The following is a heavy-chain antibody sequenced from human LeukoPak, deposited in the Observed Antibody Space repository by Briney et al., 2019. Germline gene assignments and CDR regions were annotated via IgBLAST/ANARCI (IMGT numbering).Heavy chain of an antibody. CDR1: VFTFSSYS. Sequence: GGSLRLSCAASVFTFSSYSMNWVRQAPGKELEWVSSISSSSSYIYYADSVKGRFTISRDNAKNSLYLQMNSLRAEDTAVYYCARAREYCSSTSCYRLDDYWGQGTLVTVSS. CDR3: ARAREYCSSTSCYRLDDY. V-gene: IGHV3-21*01. J-gene: IGHJ4*02. CDR2: ISSSSSYI. D-gene: IGHD2-2*01.